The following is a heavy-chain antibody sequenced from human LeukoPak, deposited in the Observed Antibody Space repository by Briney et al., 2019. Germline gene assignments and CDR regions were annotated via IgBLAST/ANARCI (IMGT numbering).Heavy chain of an antibody. Sequence: GASVKVSCKASGGTFSSYAISWVRQAPGQGLEWMGRIIPIFGIANYAQKFQGRVTITADKSTSTAYMELSSLRSEDTAVYYCARRVVSSGYYSAEYFQHWGQGTLVTVSS. J-gene: IGHJ1*01. D-gene: IGHD3-22*01. CDR3: ARRVVSSGYYSAEYFQH. CDR2: IIPIFGIA. CDR1: GGTFSSYA. V-gene: IGHV1-69*04.